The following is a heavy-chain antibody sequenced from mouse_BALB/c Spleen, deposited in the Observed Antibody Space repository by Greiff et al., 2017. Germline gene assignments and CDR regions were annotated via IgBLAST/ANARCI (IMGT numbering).Heavy chain of an antibody. Sequence: EVKLMESGGGLVQPGGSMKLSCVASGFTFSNYWMNWVRQSPEKGLEWVAEIRLKSNNYATHYAESVKGRFTISRDDSKSSVYLQMNNLRAEDTGIYYCTRDGYYVGNFDYWGQGTTLTVSS. CDR3: TRDGYYVGNFDY. CDR2: IRLKSNNYAT. V-gene: IGHV6-6*02. D-gene: IGHD2-3*01. J-gene: IGHJ2*01. CDR1: GFTFSNYW.